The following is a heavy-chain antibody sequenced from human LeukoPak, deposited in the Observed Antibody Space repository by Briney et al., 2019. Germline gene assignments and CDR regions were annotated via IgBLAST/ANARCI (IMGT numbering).Heavy chain of an antibody. CDR3: ARGVAVAGNAPYYYYYYMDV. D-gene: IGHD6-19*01. Sequence: ASVKVSCKASGGAFSSYAISWVRQAPGQGLEWMGGIIPIFGTANYAQKFQGRVTITTDESTSTAYMELSSLRSEDTAVYYCARGVAVAGNAPYYYYYYMDVWGKGTTVTVSS. CDR1: GGAFSSYA. J-gene: IGHJ6*03. V-gene: IGHV1-69*05. CDR2: IIPIFGTA.